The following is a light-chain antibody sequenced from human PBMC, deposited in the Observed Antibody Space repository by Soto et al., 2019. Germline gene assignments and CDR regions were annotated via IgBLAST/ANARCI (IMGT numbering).Light chain of an antibody. CDR1: SSNIGAGYD. J-gene: IGLJ1*01. CDR2: GNN. CDR3: QSYATGLSVLYV. Sequence: QSVLTQPPSVSGAPGQRVTISCTGSSSNIGAGYDVHWYQQLPGTAPKLLIYGNNNRPSGDPDRFSGSKSGTSASLAVTGLQAEDEADYYCQSYATGLSVLYVFGTGTKLTVL. V-gene: IGLV1-40*01.